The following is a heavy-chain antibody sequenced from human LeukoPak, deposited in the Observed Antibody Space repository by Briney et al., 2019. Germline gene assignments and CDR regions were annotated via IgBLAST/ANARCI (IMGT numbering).Heavy chain of an antibody. D-gene: IGHD3-10*01. J-gene: IGHJ4*02. CDR2: IYYSGST. Sequence: PSETLSLTCTVSGGSISSGGYYWSWIRQHPGKGLEWIGYIYYSGSTYYNPSLKSRVTISVDTSKNQFSLKLSSVTAADTAVYYCARATTMVRGVSVYYFDYRGQGILVTVSS. CDR1: GGSISSGGYY. CDR3: ARATTMVRGVSVYYFDY. V-gene: IGHV4-31*03.